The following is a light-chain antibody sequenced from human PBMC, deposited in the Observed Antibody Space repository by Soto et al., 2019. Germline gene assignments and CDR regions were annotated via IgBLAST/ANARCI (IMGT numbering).Light chain of an antibody. CDR1: QSISSY. Sequence: DIQMTQSPSSLSASVGDRVTITCRASQSISSYLNWYQQKPGKAPKLLIYAASSLQSGVPSRSSGSGSGTDFTLTTSSLQPEDFATYYCQQSDSSHFGQRTKLEIK. V-gene: IGKV1-39*01. CDR3: QQSDSSH. J-gene: IGKJ2*01. CDR2: AAS.